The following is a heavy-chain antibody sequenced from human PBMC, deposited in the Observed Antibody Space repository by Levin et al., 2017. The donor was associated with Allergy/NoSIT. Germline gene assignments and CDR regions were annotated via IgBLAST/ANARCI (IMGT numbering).Heavy chain of an antibody. D-gene: IGHD6-19*01. CDR1: GFTFTRFA. Sequence: AGGSLRLSCAASGFTFTRFALSWVRQVPGKGLEWVASFSNTAKTYYADSVMGRFTISRDTSTNTLFLQMNSRRAEDTALYFCAKDNESSGWPTFDLWGQGTLVTVSS. V-gene: IGHV3-23*05. J-gene: IGHJ4*02. CDR2: SFSNTAKT. CDR3: AKDNESSGWPTFDL.